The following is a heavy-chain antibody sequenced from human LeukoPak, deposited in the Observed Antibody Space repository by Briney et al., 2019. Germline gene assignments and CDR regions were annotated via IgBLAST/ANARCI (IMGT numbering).Heavy chain of an antibody. CDR3: AREESIAAAGRGYYYYAMDV. Sequence: GGSLRLSCAASGFTFSDHYMDWVRQAPGKGLEWVGRSRNEANSYTTEYAASVKGRFTISRDDSENSLYLQMNSLKTEDTAVYYCAREESIAAAGRGYYYYAMDVWGLGTTVTVSS. CDR1: GFTFSDHY. J-gene: IGHJ6*02. CDR2: SRNEANSYTT. D-gene: IGHD6-13*01. V-gene: IGHV3-72*01.